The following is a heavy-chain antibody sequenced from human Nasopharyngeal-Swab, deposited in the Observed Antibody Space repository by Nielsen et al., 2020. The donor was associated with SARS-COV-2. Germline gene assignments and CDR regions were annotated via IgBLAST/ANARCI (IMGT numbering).Heavy chain of an antibody. D-gene: IGHD2-8*02. CDR1: GYSPAGHTFTNYR. CDR2: IFPGDSDT. J-gene: IGHJ3*02. V-gene: IGHV5-51*01. CDR3: AGLYCTAGNCFSGTDSFDI. Sequence: GESLKISCKGSGYSPAGHTFTNYRIAWVRQMSGKGLEWMGVIFPGDSDTRYSPSFRGQVIISVDKSVDTTYLQWSSLKASDTAIYYCAGLYCTAGNCFSGTDSFDIWGQGTMVTVSS.